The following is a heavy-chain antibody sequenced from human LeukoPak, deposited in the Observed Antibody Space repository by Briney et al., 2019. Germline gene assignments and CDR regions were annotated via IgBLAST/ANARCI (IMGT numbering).Heavy chain of an antibody. V-gene: IGHV3-7*01. CDR2: INQNGSEK. CDR3: ARDWRVGVWGSYRLILDY. J-gene: IGHJ4*02. D-gene: IGHD3-16*02. CDR1: GFTFSSYW. Sequence: AGSLRLSCAASGFTFSSYWMSWVRQAPGKGLEWVANINQNGSEKYYVYSLKGRFTISRDNAKNSLYLQMNSLRAEDTAVYYCARDWRVGVWGSYRLILDYWGQGTLVTVSS.